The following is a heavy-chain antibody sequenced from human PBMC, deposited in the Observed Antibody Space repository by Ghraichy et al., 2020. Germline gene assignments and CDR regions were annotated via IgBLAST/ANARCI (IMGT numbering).Heavy chain of an antibody. CDR1: GFSFSRYA. CDR2: ISGTASKT. D-gene: IGHD3-3*01. J-gene: IGHJ4*02. CDR3: ANWIGG. Sequence: GGSLRLSCAASGFSFSRYAMNWVRQAPAKGLEWVSGISGTASKTYYADSVKGRFTISRDNSKNTVYLQMNSLRAEDTAVYYCANWIGGWGQGTLVTVSS. V-gene: IGHV3-23*01.